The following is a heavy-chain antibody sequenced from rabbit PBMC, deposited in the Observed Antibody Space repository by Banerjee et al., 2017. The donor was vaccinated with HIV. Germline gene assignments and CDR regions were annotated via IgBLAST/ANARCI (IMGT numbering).Heavy chain of an antibody. V-gene: IGHV1S40*01. Sequence: QSLEESGGDLVKPGASPTLTCTASGFSFSSSYWICWVRQAPGKGLEWIACIATGNGNTYCASWANGRFPISKSSSTTVTLQMTTLPAADTATYFCARVAYGRVVYSPFNLWGQGPLFTV. D-gene: IGHD7-1*01. J-gene: IGHJ4*01. CDR1: GFSFSSSYW. CDR3: ARVAYGRVVYSPFNL. CDR2: IATGNGNT.